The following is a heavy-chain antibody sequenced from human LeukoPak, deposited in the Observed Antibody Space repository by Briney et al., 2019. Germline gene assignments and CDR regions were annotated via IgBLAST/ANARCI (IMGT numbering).Heavy chain of an antibody. J-gene: IGHJ5*01. CDR1: GDSVSTNSAT. Sequence: SQTLSLTCAISGDSVSTNSATWTWLRQSPSRGLEWLGRTYYRSKWNNDYAVSMKSRITINPDTSKNQFSLQLNSVTPEDTAVYYCARLVGASWFDSWGQGTLVTISS. V-gene: IGHV6-1*01. D-gene: IGHD1-26*01. CDR3: ARLVGASWFDS. CDR2: TYYRSKWNN.